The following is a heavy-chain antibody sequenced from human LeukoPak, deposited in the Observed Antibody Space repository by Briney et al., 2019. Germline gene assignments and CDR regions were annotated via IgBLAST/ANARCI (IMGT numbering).Heavy chain of an antibody. CDR3: ARGGRHYDKERY. D-gene: IGHD3-22*01. CDR2: IKEDGSEK. CDR1: GFTFSGYW. V-gene: IGHV3-7*01. J-gene: IGHJ4*02. Sequence: GGSLRLSCAASGFTFSGYWMGWVRQSPGKGLQWVANIKEDGSEKYYVDSVKGRFTISRDNAKNSLYLQMNSLRAEDTAVYYCARGGRHYDKERYWGQGTLVSVSS.